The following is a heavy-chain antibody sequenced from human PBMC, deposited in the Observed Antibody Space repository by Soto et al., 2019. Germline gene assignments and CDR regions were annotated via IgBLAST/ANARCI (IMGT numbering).Heavy chain of an antibody. D-gene: IGHD6-19*01. V-gene: IGHV3-7*01. CDR3: ATYGSGWCFDY. CDR1: GFTFSYYW. J-gene: IGHJ4*02. CDR2: IKQDGGET. Sequence: EVQLVESGGGLVQPGESLRLSCAASGFTFSYYWMSWFRQAPGTALEWVANIKQDGGETYYVDSVKGLFTISRDNAKNSLYLQMNNLKAEDTALYYCATYGSGWCFDYWGQGTLVTVSS.